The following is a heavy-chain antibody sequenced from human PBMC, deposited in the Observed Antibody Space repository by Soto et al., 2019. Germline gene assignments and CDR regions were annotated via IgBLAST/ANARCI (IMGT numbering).Heavy chain of an antibody. Sequence: EVQLVESGGGLDQPGGSLRLSCAASGFTFSDYYMDWVRQAPGKGLEWVGRIRSKGVSYTTDYAASVKGRFTISRDDSKNSLYLQMNSLKTEDTAMYYCARGDFVIPWGQGILVTVSS. J-gene: IGHJ5*02. V-gene: IGHV3-72*01. CDR2: IRSKGVSYTT. CDR3: ARGDFVIP. CDR1: GFTFSDYY. D-gene: IGHD2-21*02.